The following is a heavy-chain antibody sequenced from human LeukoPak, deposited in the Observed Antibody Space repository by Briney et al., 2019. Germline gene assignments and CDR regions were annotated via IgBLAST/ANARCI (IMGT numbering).Heavy chain of an antibody. D-gene: IGHD6-13*01. V-gene: IGHV3-21*04. CDR3: ARGHDSSSLYSPHDY. CDR2: ISSSSSYI. Sequence: PGGSLRLSCAASGFTFSSYSMNWVRQAPGKGLEWVSSISSSSSYIYYADSVKGRFTISRDNAKNSLYLQMNSLRAEDTAVYYCARGHDSSSLYSPHDYWGQGTLVTVSS. CDR1: GFTFSSYS. J-gene: IGHJ4*02.